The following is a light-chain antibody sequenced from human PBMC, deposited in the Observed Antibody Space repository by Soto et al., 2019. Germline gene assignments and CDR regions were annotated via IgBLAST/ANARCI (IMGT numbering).Light chain of an antibody. CDR2: DDS. CDR3: QVWDSYSVL. V-gene: IGLV3-21*02. CDR1: NLGSKS. J-gene: IGLJ3*02. Sequence: SYELTQPPSVSVAPGQTVRITCGGNNLGSKSVHWYQQRLGQAPVLVVYDDSDRPSGIPEPISGSNSGNPATLTIGSVEAGDDADYYCQVWDSYSVLFGGGTKLTVL.